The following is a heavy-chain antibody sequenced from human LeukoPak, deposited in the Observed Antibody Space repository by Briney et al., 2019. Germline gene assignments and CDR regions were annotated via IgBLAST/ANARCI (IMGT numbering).Heavy chain of an antibody. CDR2: ISSSSSYI. J-gene: IGHJ6*03. Sequence: GGSLRLSCAASGFTFSSYSMNWVRQAPGKGLEWVSSISSSSSYIYYADSVKGRFTISRDNAKNSLYLQMNSLRAEDTAVYYCASLGGIYTVATIWTYMDVWGKGTTVTISS. CDR3: ASLGGIYTVATIWTYMDV. D-gene: IGHD5-12*01. V-gene: IGHV3-21*01. CDR1: GFTFSSYS.